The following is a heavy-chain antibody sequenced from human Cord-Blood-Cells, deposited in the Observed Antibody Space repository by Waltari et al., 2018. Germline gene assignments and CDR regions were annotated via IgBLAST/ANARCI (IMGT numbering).Heavy chain of an antibody. D-gene: IGHD3-3*01. CDR3: ARGFGLVRYGMDV. Sequence: QVQLQQWCARLLKPSETPSLTCAVYGWTSSDSYWSWFRRPPGKGLEWTGEINHSGSTNYNPSLKSRVTISVDTSKNQFSLKLSSVTAADTAVYYCARGFGLVRYGMDVWGQGTTVTVSS. V-gene: IGHV4-34*01. CDR2: INHSGST. CDR1: GWTSSDSY. J-gene: IGHJ6*02.